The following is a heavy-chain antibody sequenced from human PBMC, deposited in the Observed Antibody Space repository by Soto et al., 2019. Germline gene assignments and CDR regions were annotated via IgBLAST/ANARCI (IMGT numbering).Heavy chain of an antibody. Sequence: GSSVKVSCKVSGHTLTELSMNWVRQAPGKGLEWMGGFDPGDGEKIYAQKFQGRVIMTADISTETAYMELSSLRSEDTAVYYCGTDGHNANYWFDTWGQGTLVTVSS. CDR3: GTDGHNANYWFDT. J-gene: IGHJ5*02. D-gene: IGHD1-1*01. CDR2: FDPGDGEK. CDR1: GHTLTELS. V-gene: IGHV1-24*01.